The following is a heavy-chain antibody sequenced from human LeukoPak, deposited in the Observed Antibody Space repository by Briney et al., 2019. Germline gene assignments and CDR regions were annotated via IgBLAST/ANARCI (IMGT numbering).Heavy chain of an antibody. CDR2: ISGRGANT. CDR3: AKAVVIVPTATPFDY. Sequence: PGGSLRLSCADSGFSFSSYAMSWVRQAPGKWLEWVSAISGRGANTYYADSVKGRFTISRDNSKNTLYMQMNSLRAEDTAVYYCAKAVVIVPTATPFDYWGQGTLVTVSS. D-gene: IGHD2-2*01. CDR1: GFSFSSYA. V-gene: IGHV3-23*01. J-gene: IGHJ4*02.